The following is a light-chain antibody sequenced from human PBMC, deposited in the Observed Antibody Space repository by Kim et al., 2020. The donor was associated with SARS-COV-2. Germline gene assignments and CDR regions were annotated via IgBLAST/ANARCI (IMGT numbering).Light chain of an antibody. J-gene: IGLJ2*01. CDR2: NTN. Sequence: GGTFTLTCGVSAASVSTSSSPSWYRQTPGPAPRTLIYNTNTRSSGVPDRFSGYILGNKAALTISGAQADDESDYYCLLYRGSGIWLFGGGTQLTVL. CDR3: LLYRGSGIWL. CDR1: AASVSTSSS. V-gene: IGLV8-61*01.